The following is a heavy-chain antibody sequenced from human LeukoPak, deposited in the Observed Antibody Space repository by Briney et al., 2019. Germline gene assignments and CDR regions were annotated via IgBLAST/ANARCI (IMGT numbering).Heavy chain of an antibody. CDR3: ARSALLWFGGQYYYYYMDV. CDR1: GFTFSSYS. V-gene: IGHV3-21*01. Sequence: GGXLRLSCAASGFTFSSYSMNWVRQAPGKGLEGVSSISSSSSYIYYADSVKGRFTISRDNAKHSLYLQMNSLRAEDTAVYYCARSALLWFGGQYYYYYMDVWGKGTTVTVSS. CDR2: ISSSSSYI. D-gene: IGHD3-10*01. J-gene: IGHJ6*03.